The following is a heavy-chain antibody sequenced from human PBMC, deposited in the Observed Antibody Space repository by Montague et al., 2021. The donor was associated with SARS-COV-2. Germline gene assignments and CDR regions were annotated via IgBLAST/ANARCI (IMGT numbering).Heavy chain of an antibody. CDR2: ISYTGIT. J-gene: IGHJ4*02. V-gene: IGHV4-31*03. Sequence: TLSLTCSVSGDSISSSGYYWSWIRQLPEKGLEWIALISYTGITYSNPSLESRVTMSVDTSKNHFSLNLRSVTAVDTAIYYCARKGETYTNFFDYWGQGTPVTVSS. CDR3: ARKGETYTNFFDY. D-gene: IGHD4-11*01. CDR1: GDSISSSGYY.